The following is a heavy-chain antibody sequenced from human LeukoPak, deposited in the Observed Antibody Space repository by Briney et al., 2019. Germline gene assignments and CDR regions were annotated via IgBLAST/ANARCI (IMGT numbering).Heavy chain of an antibody. CDR1: GGSVSRHY. Sequence: SQTLSLTRTVWGGSVSRHYWRWIRQPPGKALVWIGYLYYSGGTNYNPSLKSRVTISVDTSKNQFSLKLSSVTAADTAVYYCARIVMVRGVMSNYYGMDVWGQGTTVTVSS. CDR2: LYYSGGT. V-gene: IGHV4-59*02. J-gene: IGHJ6*02. CDR3: ARIVMVRGVMSNYYGMDV. D-gene: IGHD3-10*01.